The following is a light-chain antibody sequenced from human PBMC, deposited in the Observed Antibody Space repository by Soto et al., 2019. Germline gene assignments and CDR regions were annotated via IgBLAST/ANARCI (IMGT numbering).Light chain of an antibody. Sequence: QSVLAQPAPVSGSPGQSITISCTGTSNDVGAYDSVSWYQQHPHKAPQVIIYRGTQRPSGASNRFSASTSGNAASLTISGLQADDEADYFCCSSAPESTYVCGTGTKVTAL. V-gene: IGLV2-23*01. CDR2: RGT. J-gene: IGLJ1*01. CDR3: CSSAPESTYV. CDR1: SNDVGAYDS.